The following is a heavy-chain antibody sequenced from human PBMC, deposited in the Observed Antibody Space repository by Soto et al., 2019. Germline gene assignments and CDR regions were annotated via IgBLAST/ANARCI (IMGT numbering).Heavy chain of an antibody. D-gene: IGHD6-13*01. Sequence: GGSLRLSCAASGFTFSSYAMSWVRQAPGKGLEWVSAISGSGGSTYYADSVKGRFTISRDNSKNTLYLQMNSLRAEDTAVYYFAKAQQLERDEPDYWGQGTLVTVSS. CDR3: AKAQQLERDEPDY. CDR1: GFTFSSYA. V-gene: IGHV3-23*01. J-gene: IGHJ4*02. CDR2: ISGSGGST.